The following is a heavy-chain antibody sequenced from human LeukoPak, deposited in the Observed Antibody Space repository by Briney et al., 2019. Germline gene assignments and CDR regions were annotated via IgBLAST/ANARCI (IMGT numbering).Heavy chain of an antibody. CDR2: IDSSGTTI. J-gene: IGHJ4*02. CDR1: GFTFSSYS. D-gene: IGHD1-26*01. Sequence: GGSLRLSCAASGFTFSSYSMNWVRQAPGKGLEWVSHIDSSGTTIYYADSVKGRFTISRDNAKNSLFLQMNSLRAEDTAVYYCAAQRGGRYKGPLEYWGQGTLVTVSS. CDR3: AAQRGGRYKGPLEY. V-gene: IGHV3-48*04.